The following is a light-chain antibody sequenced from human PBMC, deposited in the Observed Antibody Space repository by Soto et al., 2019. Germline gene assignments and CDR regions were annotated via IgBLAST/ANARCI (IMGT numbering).Light chain of an antibody. J-gene: IGLJ3*02. V-gene: IGLV1-40*01. CDR2: DNI. Sequence: QSVLTQPPSVSGAPGQRVTIPCSGSSSNIGAGYDVHWYQQFPETAPKLLIYDNIKRPSGVPDRFSGSKSDTSASLAITGLQTGDEADYFCQSFDNRLRGVVFGGGTNLTVL. CDR3: QSFDNRLRGVV. CDR1: SSNIGAGYD.